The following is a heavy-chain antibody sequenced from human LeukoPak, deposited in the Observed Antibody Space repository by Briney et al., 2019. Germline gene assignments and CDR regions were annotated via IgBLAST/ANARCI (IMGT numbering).Heavy chain of an antibody. CDR3: ARGGSGWLLDY. J-gene: IGHJ4*02. CDR1: GYSISSGYY. D-gene: IGHD6-19*01. CDR2: IYHSGST. V-gene: IGHV4-38-2*01. Sequence: TASETLSLTFAVSGYSISSGYYWGWIRQPPGKGLEWIGSIYHSGSTYYNPSLKSRVTISVDTSKNQFSLKLSSVTAADTAVYYCARGGSGWLLDYWGQGTLVTVSS.